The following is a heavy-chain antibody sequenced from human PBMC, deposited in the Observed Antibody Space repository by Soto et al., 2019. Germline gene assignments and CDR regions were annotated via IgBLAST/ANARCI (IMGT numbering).Heavy chain of an antibody. J-gene: IGHJ5*02. CDR1: GGTFSSYA. V-gene: IGHV1-69*01. CDR3: AREPLSVRGGKWFDP. D-gene: IGHD3-10*01. CDR2: IIPIFGTA. Sequence: QVQLVQSGAEVKKPGSSVEVSCKASGGTFSSYAISWVRQAPGQGLEWMGGIIPIFGTANYAQKLQGRVTITADESTSTAYMGLRSLRSECKAVYYCAREPLSVRGGKWFDPWGQGTLVTVSS.